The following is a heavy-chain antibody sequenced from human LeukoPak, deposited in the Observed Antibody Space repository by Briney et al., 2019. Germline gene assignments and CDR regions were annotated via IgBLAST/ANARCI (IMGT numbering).Heavy chain of an antibody. CDR1: GGSITTYY. D-gene: IGHD3-3*01. CDR3: AKHDTLFGAAHFYMDV. V-gene: IGHV4-59*08. J-gene: IGHJ6*03. Sequence: PSETLSLTCTVSGGSITTYYWSWIRQPPGKGLEWIGYMYTTGNTNYNPSLASRVTLSLDTSKNQFSLTLSSVTAADTAVYYCAKHDTLFGAAHFYMDVWGKGTTVPVSS. CDR2: MYTTGNT.